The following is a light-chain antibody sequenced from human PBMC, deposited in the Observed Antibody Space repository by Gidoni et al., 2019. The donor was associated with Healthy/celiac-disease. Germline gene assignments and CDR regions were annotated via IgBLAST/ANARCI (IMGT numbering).Light chain of an antibody. Sequence: SQGISSYLAWYQQKPGKAPWLLIYASSTLQSGVPSRFSGSGSGTDFTLTISCLKSEDFATYYCQQYYNFPLTFGGGTKVEIK. CDR2: ASS. V-gene: IGKV1D-8*01. J-gene: IGKJ4*01. CDR1: QGISSY. CDR3: QQYYNFPLT.